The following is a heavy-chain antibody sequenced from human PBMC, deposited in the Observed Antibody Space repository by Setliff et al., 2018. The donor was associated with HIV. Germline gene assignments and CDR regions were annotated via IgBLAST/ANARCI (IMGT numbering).Heavy chain of an antibody. CDR1: GYSFTNYW. D-gene: IGHD3-16*02. V-gene: IGHV5-51*01. J-gene: IGHJ3*02. CDR2: IYPGDSDT. Sequence: GESLKISCKGSGYSFTNYWIGWVRQMPGKGLEWMGIIYPGDSDTRYSPSFQGQVTISADKSISTAYLQWSSLKASDTAMYYCARHTGITFGGVIVFDAFDIWGQGTMVTVSS. CDR3: ARHTGITFGGVIVFDAFDI.